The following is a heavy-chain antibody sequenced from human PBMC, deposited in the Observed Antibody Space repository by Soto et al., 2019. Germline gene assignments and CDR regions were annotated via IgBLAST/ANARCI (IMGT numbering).Heavy chain of an antibody. CDR3: ARLTSAAYMVYYYYYMDV. CDR2: IYPGDSDT. Sequence: GESLKISCKGSGYSFTSYWIGWVRQMPGKGLEWMGIIYPGDSDTRYSPSFQGQVTISADKSISTAYLQWSSLKASDTAVYYCARLTSAAYMVYYYYYMDVWGKGTTVTVSS. CDR1: GYSFTSYW. V-gene: IGHV5-51*01. D-gene: IGHD2-21*01. J-gene: IGHJ6*03.